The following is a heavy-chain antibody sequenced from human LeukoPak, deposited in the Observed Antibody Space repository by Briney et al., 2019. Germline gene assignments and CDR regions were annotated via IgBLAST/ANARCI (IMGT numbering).Heavy chain of an antibody. V-gene: IGHV4-31*03. D-gene: IGHD3-22*01. CDR2: IHPSGML. CDR1: GASFNSDDQY. CDR3: SRGLDSRKLGY. J-gene: IGHJ4*02. Sequence: TSETLSLTCTVSGASFNSDDQYWNWIRQSPGKGLEWIGSIHPSGMLYNNPSLESRVTMSRDTSKNQFSLNLNSVTAADTAVYFCSRGLDSRKLGYRGQGILVTVSS.